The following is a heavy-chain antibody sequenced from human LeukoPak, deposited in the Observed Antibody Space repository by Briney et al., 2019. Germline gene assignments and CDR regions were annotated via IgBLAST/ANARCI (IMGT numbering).Heavy chain of an antibody. CDR3: ASRSRGPNWFDP. Sequence: GGSLRLSCAASGFTFSSYAMSWVRQAPGKGLEWVSAIHGSGGSTYYADSVKGRFTISRDNSKNTLYLQMNSLRAGDTAVYYCASRSRGPNWFDPWGQGTLVTVSS. CDR1: GFTFSSYA. D-gene: IGHD1-26*01. J-gene: IGHJ5*02. V-gene: IGHV3-23*01. CDR2: IHGSGGST.